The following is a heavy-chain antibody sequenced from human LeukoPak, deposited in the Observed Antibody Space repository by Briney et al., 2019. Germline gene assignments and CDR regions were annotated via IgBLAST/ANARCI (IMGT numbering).Heavy chain of an antibody. CDR1: GIIVSNNY. D-gene: IGHD6-13*01. Sequence: PGGSLRLSCAASGIIVSNNYMAWVRQAPGEGRVWVSRLSSDGGSTNYADSVQGRFTTSRDNSKNTLYLQMNTLRTEDTAIYYCARSAAAGPFDYWGQGTLLTVSS. CDR2: LSSDGGST. V-gene: IGHV3-74*01. J-gene: IGHJ4*02. CDR3: ARSAAAGPFDY.